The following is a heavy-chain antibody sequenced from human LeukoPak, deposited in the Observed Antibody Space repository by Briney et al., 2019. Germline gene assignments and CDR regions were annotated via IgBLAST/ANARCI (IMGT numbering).Heavy chain of an antibody. CDR3: ARNDDSSGYYLNFDY. D-gene: IGHD3-22*01. Sequence: SVKVSCKASGGTFSRFAISWVRQAPGQGLEWMGGIIPIFGTANYAQKLQGRVTMTTETSTSTAYMELRSLRSDDTAVYYCARNDDSSGYYLNFDYWGQGTLVTVSS. V-gene: IGHV1-69*05. CDR1: GGTFSRFA. J-gene: IGHJ4*02. CDR2: IIPIFGTA.